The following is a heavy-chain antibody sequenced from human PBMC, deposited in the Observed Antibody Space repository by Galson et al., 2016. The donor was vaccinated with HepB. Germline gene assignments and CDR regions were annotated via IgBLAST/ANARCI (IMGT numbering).Heavy chain of an antibody. D-gene: IGHD6-13*01. CDR3: ARGSPGQSSSWLNFDY. V-gene: IGHV4-59*01. Sequence: SETLSLTCTVSGGSISSYYWNWIRQPPGKGLEWIAYINYSGSTNSNPSLKSRVTISVDTSKNQFSLKLSSVTAADTAVYYCARGSPGQSSSWLNFDYGGQGTLVTVSS. CDR2: INYSGST. J-gene: IGHJ4*02. CDR1: GGSISSYY.